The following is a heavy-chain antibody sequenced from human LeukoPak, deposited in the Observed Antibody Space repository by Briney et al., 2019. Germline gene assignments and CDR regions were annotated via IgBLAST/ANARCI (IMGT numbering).Heavy chain of an antibody. CDR1: GFTFSTYG. CDR2: IWYDGSNK. Sequence: PGGSLRLSCAASGFTFSTYGMHWVRQGPGKWLEWVAVIWYDGSNKYYADSVKGRFTISRDNSKNTLYLQMNSLRAEDTAVYYCAKEGLGITMIVVVPSPPQHWGQGTLLTVSS. J-gene: IGHJ1*01. V-gene: IGHV3-30*02. CDR3: AKEGLGITMIVVVPSPPQH. D-gene: IGHD3-22*01.